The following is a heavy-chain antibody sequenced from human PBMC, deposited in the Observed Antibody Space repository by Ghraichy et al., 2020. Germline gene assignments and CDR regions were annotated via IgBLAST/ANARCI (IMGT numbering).Heavy chain of an antibody. CDR1: GYTLTELS. Sequence: ASVKVSCKVSGYTLTELSMHWVRQAPGKGLEWMGGFDPEDGETIYAQKFQGRVTMTEDTSTDTAYMELSSLRSEDTAMYYCATRPRRGFGELFYWGQGTLVTVSS. CDR2: FDPEDGET. V-gene: IGHV1-24*01. J-gene: IGHJ4*02. CDR3: ATRPRRGFGELFY. D-gene: IGHD3-10*01.